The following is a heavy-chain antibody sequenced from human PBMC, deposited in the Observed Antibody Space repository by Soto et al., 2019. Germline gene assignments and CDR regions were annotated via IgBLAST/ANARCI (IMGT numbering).Heavy chain of an antibody. D-gene: IGHD4-17*01. J-gene: IGHJ6*02. CDR2: IYYSGST. Sequence: PSETLSLTCTVSGGSISSSSYYWGWIRQPPGKGLEWIGSIYYSGSTYYNPSLKSRVTISVDTSKNQFSLKLSSVTAADTAVYYCATIMTTVDYYYGMDVWGQGITVTVSS. V-gene: IGHV4-39*01. CDR3: ATIMTTVDYYYGMDV. CDR1: GGSISSSSYY.